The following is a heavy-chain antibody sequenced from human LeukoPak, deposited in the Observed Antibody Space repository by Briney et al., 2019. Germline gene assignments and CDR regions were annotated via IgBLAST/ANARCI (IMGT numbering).Heavy chain of an antibody. Sequence: GGSLRFSCAASGFTLSSHWMSWVRQAPGKGLEWVANINQDGSAKYYVDSVKGRFTISRDNAKNSMYLQMNSLRAEDTAAYYCARWEIRGTAHQLDYWGQGTLVTVSS. D-gene: IGHD1-7*01. CDR3: ARWEIRGTAHQLDY. CDR2: INQDGSAK. CDR1: GFTLSSHW. V-gene: IGHV3-7*01. J-gene: IGHJ4*02.